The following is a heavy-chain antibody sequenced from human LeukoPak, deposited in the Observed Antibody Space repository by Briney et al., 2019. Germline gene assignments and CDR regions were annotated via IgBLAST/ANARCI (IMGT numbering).Heavy chain of an antibody. J-gene: IGHJ6*03. D-gene: IGHD1-26*01. CDR1: GFTFSSYW. Sequence: GSLRLSCAASGFTFSSYWMSWVRQAPGKGLEWVADIKQDGSEKYYVDSVKGRFTISRDNAKNSLYLQMNSLRAEDTAVYYCARFGGELLYYYYYYMDVWGKGTTVTVSS. V-gene: IGHV3-7*01. CDR2: IKQDGSEK. CDR3: ARFGGELLYYYYYYMDV.